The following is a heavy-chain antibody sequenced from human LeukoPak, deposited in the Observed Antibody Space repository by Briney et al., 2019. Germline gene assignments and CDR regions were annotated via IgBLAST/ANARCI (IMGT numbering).Heavy chain of an antibody. CDR3: ARERSGWLLDY. CDR2: IRYDGRNK. D-gene: IGHD6-19*01. CDR1: GFTFSNAG. Sequence: GGSLRLSCTASGFTFSNAGMNWVRQAPGKGLEWVGFIRYDGRNKYYADFVKGRFTISRDNSKNTLYLQMNSLRAEDTAVYYCARERSGWLLDYWGQGTLVTVSS. V-gene: IGHV3-30*02. J-gene: IGHJ4*02.